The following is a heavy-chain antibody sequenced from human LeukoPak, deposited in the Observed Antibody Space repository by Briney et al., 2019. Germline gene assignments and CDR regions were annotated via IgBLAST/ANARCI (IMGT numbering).Heavy chain of an antibody. J-gene: IGHJ2*01. V-gene: IGHV4-30-4*01. Sequence: SETLSLACTVSGGSISSGDYYWSWIRQPPGKGLEWIGYIYYSGSTYYNPSLKSRVTISVDTSKNQFSLKLSSVTAADTAVYYCARDRGLDDYWHFDLWGRGTLVTVSS. CDR2: IYYSGST. CDR1: GGSISSGDYY. CDR3: ARDRGLDDYWHFDL. D-gene: IGHD6-19*01.